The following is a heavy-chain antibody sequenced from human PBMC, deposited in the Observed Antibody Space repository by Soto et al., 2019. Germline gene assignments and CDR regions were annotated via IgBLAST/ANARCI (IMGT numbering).Heavy chain of an antibody. Sequence: EVQLVESGGGLVQPGGSLRLSCAASGFTFSSYSMNWVRQAPGKGLEWVSYISSSSSTIYYADSVKGRFTISRDNAKNSLYLQMNSLRAEDTAVFYCASMITFGGVIVIGAFDIWGQGTMVTVSS. V-gene: IGHV3-48*01. J-gene: IGHJ3*02. CDR1: GFTFSSYS. CDR2: ISSSSSTI. CDR3: ASMITFGGVIVIGAFDI. D-gene: IGHD3-16*02.